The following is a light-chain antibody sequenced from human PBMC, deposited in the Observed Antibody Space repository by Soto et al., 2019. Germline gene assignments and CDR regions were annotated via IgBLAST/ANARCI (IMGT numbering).Light chain of an antibody. CDR1: SPNIGSNA. CDR3: ATWDDILNGPV. CDR2: AND. V-gene: IGLV1-44*01. J-gene: IGLJ2*01. Sequence: QAVVTQPPSVSGAPGETVTISCSGSSPNIGSNAVNWYQQVPATAPKLLIYANDQRPSGVPDRFSASKSGTSASLAISGLQAEDEADYSCATWDDILNGPVFGGGTKLTVL.